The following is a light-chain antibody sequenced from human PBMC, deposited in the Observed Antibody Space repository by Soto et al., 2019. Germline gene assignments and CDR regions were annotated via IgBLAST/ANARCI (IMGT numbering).Light chain of an antibody. V-gene: IGLV2-14*03. J-gene: IGLJ1*01. CDR1: SSDVGSYNY. Sequence: QSALTQPASVSGSPGQSITISCTGTSSDVGSYNYVSWYQHHPVNALNLMIYDVTIRLSGVSVRFSGSKSGNTASLTISGLQAEDEADYYCSSYTSSSTPYVFGTGTKVTVL. CDR3: SSYTSSSTPYV. CDR2: DVT.